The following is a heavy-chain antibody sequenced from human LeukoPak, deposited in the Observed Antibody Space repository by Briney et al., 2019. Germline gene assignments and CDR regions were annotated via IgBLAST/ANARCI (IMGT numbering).Heavy chain of an antibody. V-gene: IGHV4-59*08. CDR3: ARRGYDILTGYTPFDY. D-gene: IGHD3-9*01. J-gene: IGHJ4*02. CDR1: GGSVSSYY. CDR2: IYYSGST. Sequence: PSETLSLTCTVSGGSVSSYYWSWIRQPPGKGLEWIGYIYYSGSTNYNPSLKSRVTISVDTSKNQFSLKLSSVTAAATAVYYCARRGYDILTGYTPFDYWGQGTLVTVSS.